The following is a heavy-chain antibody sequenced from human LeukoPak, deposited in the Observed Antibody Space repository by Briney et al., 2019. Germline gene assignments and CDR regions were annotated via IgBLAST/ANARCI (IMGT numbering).Heavy chain of an antibody. D-gene: IGHD4-23*01. V-gene: IGHV3-11*01. J-gene: IGHJ4*02. CDR2: ISSSGSTI. Sequence: GSLRLSCAGSGFNFSDYYMSWVRPASGKGLEWVSYISSSGSTIYYADSVKGRFTISRDNAKNSLYLQMNSLRAEDTAVYYCARDMYGGNFWGQGTLVTVSS. CDR1: GFNFSDYY. CDR3: ARDMYGGNF.